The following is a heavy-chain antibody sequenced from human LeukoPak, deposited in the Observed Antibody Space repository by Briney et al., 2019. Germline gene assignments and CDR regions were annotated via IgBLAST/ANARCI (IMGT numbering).Heavy chain of an antibody. CDR3: ARDGSGLLWFGETVGYFDY. V-gene: IGHV1-2*02. Sequence: GASVKVSCTASGYTFTGYYMHGVRQAPGQGLEWMGWINPNSGGTNYAQKFQGRVTVTRDTSISTAYMELRRLRSDDTAVYYCARDGSGLLWFGETVGYFDYWAQETLVTVSS. CDR1: GYTFTGYY. CDR2: INPNSGGT. J-gene: IGHJ4*02. D-gene: IGHD3-10*01.